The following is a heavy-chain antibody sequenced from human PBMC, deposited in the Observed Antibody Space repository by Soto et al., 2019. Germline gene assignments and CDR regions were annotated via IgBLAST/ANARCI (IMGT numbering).Heavy chain of an antibody. V-gene: IGHV3-21*01. CDR1: GFTFSSYS. J-gene: IGHJ6*01. CDR2: ISSSSSYI. D-gene: IGHD3-10*01. Sequence: EVQLVESGGGLVKPGGSLRLSCAASGFTFSSYSMNWVRQAPGKGLEWVSSISSSSSYIYYADSVKGRFTISRDNAKNSLYLQRNCLRADDSSVYYCARDCRGGSGSSPDYYYYGMDVWGQGTTVTVSA. CDR3: ARDCRGGSGSSPDYYYYGMDV.